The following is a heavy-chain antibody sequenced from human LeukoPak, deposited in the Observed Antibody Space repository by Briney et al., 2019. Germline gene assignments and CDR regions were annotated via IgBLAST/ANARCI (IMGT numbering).Heavy chain of an antibody. V-gene: IGHV3-23*01. CDR1: GFTFSNYA. D-gene: IGHD3-22*01. CDR3: AKEPNHSSGYWDY. Sequence: GGSLRLSCEASGFTFSNYAMNWVRQTPGKGLEWVSSITSYRRDTYYADSVKGRFTISRDNSKNTLFLQMNSLRAEDTAIYYCAKEPNHSSGYWDYWGQGTLVTVSS. CDR2: ITSYRRDT. J-gene: IGHJ4*02.